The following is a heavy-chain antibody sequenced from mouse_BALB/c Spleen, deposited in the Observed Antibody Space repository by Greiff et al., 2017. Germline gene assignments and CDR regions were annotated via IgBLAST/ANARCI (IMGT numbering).Heavy chain of an antibody. D-gene: IGHD2-4*01. CDR2: ISSGSSTI. V-gene: IGHV5-17*02. CDR3: AIDDYDGGFDY. Sequence: EVMLVESGGGLVQPGGSRKLSCAASGFTFSSFVMHWVRQAPEKGLEWVAYISSGSSTIYYADTVKGRFTISRDNPKNTMFLQMTSLRSEDTAMYYCAIDDYDGGFDYWGQGTLVTVSA. CDR1: GFTFSSFV. J-gene: IGHJ3*01.